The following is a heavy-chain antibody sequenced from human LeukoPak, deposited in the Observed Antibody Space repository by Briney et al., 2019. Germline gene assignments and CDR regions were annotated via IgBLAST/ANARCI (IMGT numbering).Heavy chain of an antibody. J-gene: IGHJ4*02. CDR1: GFTFSSYA. CDR3: GKGLDFLVGPANFFDY. Sequence: GGSLRLSCAASGFTFSSYAMSWVRQAPGKGLEWVSAISGSGGSTYYADSVKGRFTISRDNSKNTLYLQMNSLRAEDTAVYYWGKGLDFLVGPANFFDYWGQGTLVTVSS. V-gene: IGHV3-23*01. D-gene: IGHD2-21*02. CDR2: ISGSGGST.